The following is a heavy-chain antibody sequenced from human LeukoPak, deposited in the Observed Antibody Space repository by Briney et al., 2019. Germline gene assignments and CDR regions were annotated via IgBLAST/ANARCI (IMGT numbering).Heavy chain of an antibody. CDR2: IYYSGST. Sequence: SETLSLTCTVSGGSISSSSYYWGWIRQPPGKGLEWIGSIYYSGSTYYNPSLKSRVTISVDTSKNQFSPKLSSVTAADTAVYYCASHPSIAVAGTIDYWGQGTLVTVSS. J-gene: IGHJ4*02. D-gene: IGHD6-19*01. V-gene: IGHV4-39*01. CDR3: ASHPSIAVAGTIDY. CDR1: GGSISSSSYY.